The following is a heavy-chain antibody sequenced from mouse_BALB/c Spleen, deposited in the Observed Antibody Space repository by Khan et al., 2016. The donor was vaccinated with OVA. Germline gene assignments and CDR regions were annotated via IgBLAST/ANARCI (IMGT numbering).Heavy chain of an antibody. Sequence: EVELVESGGGLVQPGGSLRLSCATSGFTFTDYYMSWVRQPPGKALEWLGFIRNKANGYTTEYSASVKGRFTISRDNSQSIVYLQMTTLRAEESATYYCARETVVDIYWYLDVWGAGTTVTVSP. CDR2: IRNKANGYTT. CDR1: GFTFTDYY. CDR3: ARETVVDIYWYLDV. V-gene: IGHV7-3*02. J-gene: IGHJ1*01. D-gene: IGHD1-1*01.